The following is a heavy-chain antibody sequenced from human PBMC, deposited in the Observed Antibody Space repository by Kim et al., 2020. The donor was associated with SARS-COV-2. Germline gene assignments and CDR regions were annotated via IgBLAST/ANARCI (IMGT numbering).Heavy chain of an antibody. V-gene: IGHV3-23*01. J-gene: IGHJ4*02. CDR2: ISGSGGST. Sequence: GGSLRLSCAASGFTFSSYALSWVRQAPGKGLEWVSAISGSGGSTYYADSVKGRFTISRDNSKNTLYLQMNSLRAEDTAVYYCAKSSSGLFRYYYFDYCGQGTLVTVSS. CDR3: AKSSSGLFRYYYFDY. D-gene: IGHD6-19*01. CDR1: GFTFSSYA.